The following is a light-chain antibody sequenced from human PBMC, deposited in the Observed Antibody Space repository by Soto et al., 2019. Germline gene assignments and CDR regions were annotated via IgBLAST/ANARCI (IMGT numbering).Light chain of an antibody. Sequence: EIVLTQSPGTLSLSLGERATLSCRASQSFSSTYVAWYQQKPGQAPRLLMYDASSRATGIPDRFSGSGSGTDFTLTISRLEPEDFAVYYCQHYGGSPPYTFGQGTKLEIK. CDR2: DAS. J-gene: IGKJ2*01. CDR1: QSFSSTY. V-gene: IGKV3-20*01. CDR3: QHYGGSPPYT.